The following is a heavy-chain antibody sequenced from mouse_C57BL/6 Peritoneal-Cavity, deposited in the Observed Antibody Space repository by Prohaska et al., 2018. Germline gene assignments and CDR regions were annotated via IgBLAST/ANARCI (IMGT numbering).Heavy chain of an antibody. V-gene: IGHV1-72*01. CDR3: ARPIYDGYPAWFAY. Sequence: HGAELMKPGASVKLSCKASGYTFTSYWMHWVKQRPGRGLEWIGRIDPNSGGTKYNEKFKSKATLTVDKPSSTAYMQLSSLTSEDSAVYYCARPIYDGYPAWFAYWGQGTLVTVSA. CDR2: IDPNSGGT. CDR1: GYTFTSYW. J-gene: IGHJ3*01. D-gene: IGHD2-3*01.